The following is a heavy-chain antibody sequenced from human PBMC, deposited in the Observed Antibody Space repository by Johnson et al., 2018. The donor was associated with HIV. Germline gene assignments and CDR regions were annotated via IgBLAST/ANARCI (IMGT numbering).Heavy chain of an antibody. CDR3: ARGGASNYDILTGYYVDAFDI. J-gene: IGHJ3*02. V-gene: IGHV3-20*04. Sequence: VQLVESGGGVVRPGGSLRLSCAASGFTFSSYAMSWVRQAPGKGLEWVSGITWNSGRIGYADSVKGRFTISRDNAKNSLYLQMNSLRGDDTAVYYCARGGASNYDILTGYYVDAFDIWGQGTMVTVSS. CDR2: ITWNSGRI. D-gene: IGHD3-9*01. CDR1: GFTFSSYA.